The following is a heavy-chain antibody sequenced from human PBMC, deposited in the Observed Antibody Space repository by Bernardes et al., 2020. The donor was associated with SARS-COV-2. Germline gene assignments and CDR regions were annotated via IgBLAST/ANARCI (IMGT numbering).Heavy chain of an antibody. CDR1: GLTFSSYW. D-gene: IGHD3-10*01. CDR2: ISTDGSST. Sequence: GGSLRLSCAASGLTFSSYWMHWVRQAPGKGLVWVSRISTDGSSTTYADSVKGRFTISRDNAKNTLYLQMNSLRAEDTAVYYCARPGRPGAYYFDYWGQGTLVTGSS. J-gene: IGHJ4*02. CDR3: ARPGRPGAYYFDY. V-gene: IGHV3-74*01.